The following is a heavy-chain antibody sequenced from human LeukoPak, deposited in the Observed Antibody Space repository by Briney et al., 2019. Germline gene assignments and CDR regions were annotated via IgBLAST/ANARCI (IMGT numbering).Heavy chain of an antibody. D-gene: IGHD3-22*01. V-gene: IGHV3-53*01. Sequence: PGGSLRLSCAVSGFTVSSNYMSWVRQAPGKGLEWVSVIYSGGSTYYADSVKGRFTISRDNSKNTLYLQMNSLRAEDTAVYYCARGYDSSGYLFYWGQGTLVTVSS. CDR1: GFTVSSNY. CDR3: ARGYDSSGYLFY. CDR2: IYSGGST. J-gene: IGHJ4*02.